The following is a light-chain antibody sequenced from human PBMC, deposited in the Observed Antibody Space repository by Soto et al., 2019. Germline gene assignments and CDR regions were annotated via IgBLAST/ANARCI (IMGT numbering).Light chain of an antibody. Sequence: EIKRSQSPSTVCVALGEGVARSGGASESVGSNLAWYQQKPGQAPRLLIHGASKRATGIPARFSGSGSGTEFTLTISSLQSEDFAVYYCQQYYKWPPETFGQGTKVDIK. CDR1: ESVGSN. V-gene: IGKV3-15*01. J-gene: IGKJ2*01. CDR3: QQYYKWPPET. CDR2: GAS.